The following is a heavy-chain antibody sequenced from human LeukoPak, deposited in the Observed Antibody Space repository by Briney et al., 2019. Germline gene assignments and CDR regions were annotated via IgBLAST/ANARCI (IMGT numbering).Heavy chain of an antibody. Sequence: HGGSLQISCEGSGSPFTSSWSGGVRQLPGKGVERMGIIYTGDSDIRNSPSFQGQVTISADKSITTAYLQWSSLKASDTAIYYCARGLYCSGGSCRFDYWGQGTLVTVSS. CDR2: IYTGDSDI. V-gene: IGHV5-51*01. J-gene: IGHJ4*02. CDR1: GSPFTSSW. CDR3: ARGLYCSGGSCRFDY. D-gene: IGHD2-15*01.